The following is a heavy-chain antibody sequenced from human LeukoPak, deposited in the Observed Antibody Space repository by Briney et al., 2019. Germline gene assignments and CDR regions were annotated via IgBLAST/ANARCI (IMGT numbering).Heavy chain of an antibody. V-gene: IGHV3-11*04. D-gene: IGHD3-10*01. CDR3: ASPYGSGILCDYFDY. CDR2: ISSSGSTI. Sequence: GGSLRLSCAASGFTFSDYDMSWLRQAPGKGLEWVSYISSSGSTIYYADSVKGRFTISRDNSKNTLYLQMNSLRAEDTAVYYCASPYGSGILCDYFDYWGQGTLVTVSS. J-gene: IGHJ4*02. CDR1: GFTFSDYD.